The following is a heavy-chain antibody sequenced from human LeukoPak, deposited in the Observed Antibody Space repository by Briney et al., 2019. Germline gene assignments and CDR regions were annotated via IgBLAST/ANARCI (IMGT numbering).Heavy chain of an antibody. V-gene: IGHV1-69*01. D-gene: IGHD3-9*01. CDR3: AREGILTGVNAFDI. J-gene: IGHJ3*02. Sequence: SVKVSCKASGGTVSNYPFTWVRQAPGQGLEWMGGIIPMFNTADYAQKIQGRATITADESTSTVYMELSSLRSEDTAVYYCAREGILTGVNAFDIWGQGTKVTVSS. CDR2: IIPMFNTA. CDR1: GGTVSNYP.